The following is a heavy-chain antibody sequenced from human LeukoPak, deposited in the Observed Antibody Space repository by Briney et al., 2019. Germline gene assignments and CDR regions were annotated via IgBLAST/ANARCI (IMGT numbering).Heavy chain of an antibody. Sequence: PGRSLRLSCAASGFTFSSYAMHWVRQAPGKGLEWVAVISYDGSNKYYADSVKGRFTISRDNSKNTLYLQMNSLRAEDTAVYCCAREWRIQRSTGYFDYWGQGTLVTVSS. CDR1: GFTFSSYA. CDR2: ISYDGSNK. V-gene: IGHV3-30-3*01. J-gene: IGHJ4*02. D-gene: IGHD5-18*01. CDR3: AREWRIQRSTGYFDY.